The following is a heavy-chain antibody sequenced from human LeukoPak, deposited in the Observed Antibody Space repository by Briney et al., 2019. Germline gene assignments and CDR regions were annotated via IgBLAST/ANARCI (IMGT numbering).Heavy chain of an antibody. J-gene: IGHJ2*01. CDR3: ARDQRYYDSSGYYPSYWYFDL. V-gene: IGHV4-4*07. Sequence: PSETLSLTCTVSGGSISSYYWSWIRQPAGKGLEWIGRIYTSGSTNYNPSLKSRVTMSVDTSKNQFSLKLSSLTAADTAVYYCARDQRYYDSSGYYPSYWYFDLWGRGTLVTVSS. D-gene: IGHD3-22*01. CDR2: IYTSGST. CDR1: GGSISSYY.